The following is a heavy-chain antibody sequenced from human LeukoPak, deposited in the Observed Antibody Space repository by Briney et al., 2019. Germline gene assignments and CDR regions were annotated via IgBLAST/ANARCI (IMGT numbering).Heavy chain of an antibody. Sequence: SETLPLTCTVSGGSIGSHYWSWIRQPPGKGPEWIGYIYDIGSTNYNPSLKSRVTISVDTSKNQFSLRLSSVTAADTAVYYCARGGVLKSVDYWGQGTLVTVSS. CDR1: GGSIGSHY. CDR2: IYDIGST. J-gene: IGHJ4*02. V-gene: IGHV4-59*11. D-gene: IGHD3-16*01. CDR3: ARGGVLKSVDY.